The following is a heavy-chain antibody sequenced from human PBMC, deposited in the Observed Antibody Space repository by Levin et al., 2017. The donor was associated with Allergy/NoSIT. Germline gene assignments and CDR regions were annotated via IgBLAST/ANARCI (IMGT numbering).Heavy chain of an antibody. CDR1: GFTFSNSW. V-gene: IGHV3-74*01. CDR3: AKGGTTLADY. Sequence: LSLTCAASGFTFSNSWMHWVRQAPGKGLVWVSRINSDGSSTSYADSVKGRFTISRDNAKDTLYLQMNSLRPEDTAVYYCAKGGTTLADYWGQGTLVTVSS. J-gene: IGHJ4*02. D-gene: IGHD1-14*01. CDR2: INSDGSST.